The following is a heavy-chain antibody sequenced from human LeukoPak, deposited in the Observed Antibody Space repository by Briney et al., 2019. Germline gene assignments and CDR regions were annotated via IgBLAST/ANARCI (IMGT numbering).Heavy chain of an antibody. Sequence: GGSLRLSCAASGFTFSSYSMNWVRQAPGKGLEWVSSIRSSSSYIYYADSAKGRFTISRDNAKNSLYLEMNSLRAEDTAVYYCARDLVYSGYDPYYFDYWGQGTLVTVSS. V-gene: IGHV3-21*01. CDR2: IRSSSSYI. CDR3: ARDLVYSGYDPYYFDY. CDR1: GFTFSSYS. J-gene: IGHJ4*02. D-gene: IGHD5-12*01.